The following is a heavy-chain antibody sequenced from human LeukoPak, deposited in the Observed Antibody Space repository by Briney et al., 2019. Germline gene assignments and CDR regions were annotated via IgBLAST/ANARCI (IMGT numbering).Heavy chain of an antibody. D-gene: IGHD6-19*01. J-gene: IGHJ2*01. CDR2: IYYSGSP. V-gene: IGHV4-39*07. CDR3: ASNQWPSWYFDL. CDR1: GGYISRHGYH. Sequence: SETLSLLCSVSGGYISRHGYHWGWIRQPPGKGLEWVGRIYYSGSPFDNPSLKSRVTISLDKSRNQFSLKLSSVTAADTAVYYCASNQWPSWYFDLWGRGTLVTVSA.